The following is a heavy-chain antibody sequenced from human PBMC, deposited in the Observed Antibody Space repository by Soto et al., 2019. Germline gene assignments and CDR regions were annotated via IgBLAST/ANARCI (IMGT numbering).Heavy chain of an antibody. CDR2: IKQDGSEK. V-gene: IGHV3-7*01. CDR3: ARDIRFPLRFFYGMYV. J-gene: IGHJ6*02. Sequence: EVQLVESGGGLVQPGGSLRLSCAASGFTFSSYWMSWVRQAPGKGLEWVANIKQDGSEKYYVDSVKGRFTISRDNAKNSLYLQMNSLRAEDTAGYYCARDIRFPLRFFYGMYVWGQGTTVTVSS. D-gene: IGHD3-3*01. CDR1: GFTFSSYW.